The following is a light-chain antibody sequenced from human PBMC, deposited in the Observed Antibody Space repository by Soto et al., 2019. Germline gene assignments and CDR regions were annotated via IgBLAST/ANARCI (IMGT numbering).Light chain of an antibody. CDR2: DAS. V-gene: IGKV3-11*01. J-gene: IGKJ1*01. CDR3: QQRSNWPPGAT. Sequence: EIVLTQSPATLSLSPGERATVSCRASQSVNSYLAWYQQKPGQAPRLLIYDASNRATGIPARFSGSGSGTDFTLTISSLEPEDFAVYYCQQRSNWPPGATFGQGTKVEIK. CDR1: QSVNSY.